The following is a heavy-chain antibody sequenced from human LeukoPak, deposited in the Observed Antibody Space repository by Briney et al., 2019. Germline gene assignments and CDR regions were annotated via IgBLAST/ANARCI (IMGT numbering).Heavy chain of an antibody. Sequence: GESLRLSCAASGFTFSSYAMHWVRQAPGKGLEWVAVISYDGSNKYYADSVKGRFTISRDNSKNTLYLQMNSLRAEDTAVYYCARVVEQWLSPDAFDIWGQGTMVTVSS. CDR3: ARVVEQWLSPDAFDI. CDR2: ISYDGSNK. CDR1: GFTFSSYA. J-gene: IGHJ3*02. D-gene: IGHD6-19*01. V-gene: IGHV3-30*04.